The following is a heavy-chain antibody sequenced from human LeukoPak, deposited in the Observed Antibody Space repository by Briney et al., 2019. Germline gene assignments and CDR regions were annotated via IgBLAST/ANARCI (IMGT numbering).Heavy chain of an antibody. CDR1: VGSITSYY. V-gene: IGHV4-59*01. CDR2: IDYSGNT. D-gene: IGHD3-16*01. CDR3: ARDWGSNYYYGMDV. J-gene: IGHJ6*02. Sequence: LETLSLTCTVSVGSITSYYWGWISQPPGKGLEWSGYIDYSGNTNYNTYLKCRDTRSIDTSKTQLSLKLSSVTAADTAVYYCARDWGSNYYYGMDVWGQGTTVTVSS.